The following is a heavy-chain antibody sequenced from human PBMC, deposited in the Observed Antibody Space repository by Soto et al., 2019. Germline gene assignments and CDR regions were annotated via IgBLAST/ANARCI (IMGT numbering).Heavy chain of an antibody. J-gene: IGHJ3*02. CDR1: GFTFSSYS. CDR3: ARRVGNYGDAFDI. CDR2: ISSSSSYI. Sequence: EVQLVESGGGLVKPGGSLRLSCAASGFTFSSYSMNWVRQAPGKGLEWVSSISSSSSYIYYADSVKGRFTISRDNAKNSLYLQMNSLRAEDTAVCYCARRVGNYGDAFDIWGQGTMVTVSS. V-gene: IGHV3-21*01. D-gene: IGHD4-4*01.